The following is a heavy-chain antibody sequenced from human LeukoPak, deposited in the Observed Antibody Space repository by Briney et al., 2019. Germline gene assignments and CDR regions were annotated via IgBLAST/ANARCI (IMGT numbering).Heavy chain of an antibody. CDR1: GFTFSSYS. Sequence: GGSLRLSRAASGFTFSSYSMSWVRQAPGKGLEWVSVISGSSDITHYADSVKGRFTISRDNSKNTLYLQMNGLRAEDTAIYYCAKTLAYTWFDPWGQGTLVTVSS. V-gene: IGHV3-23*01. J-gene: IGHJ5*02. CDR3: AKTLAYTWFDP. D-gene: IGHD2/OR15-2a*01. CDR2: ISGSSDIT.